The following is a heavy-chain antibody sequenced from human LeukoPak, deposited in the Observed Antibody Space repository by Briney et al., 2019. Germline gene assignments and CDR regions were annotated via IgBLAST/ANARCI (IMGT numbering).Heavy chain of an antibody. CDR3: AKRRRLGLTYYYYMDV. CDR1: GLTFSSYE. CDR2: ISGRGGST. Sequence: GGSLRLSCAPSGLTFSSYEMNWVRQAPGGGVEWVSAISGRGGSTYYTDSVKGRLTLSRENCKNTLYLKIHSVRADDTRVYYCAKRRRLGLTYYYYMDVWGKGTTVTVSS. J-gene: IGHJ6*03. V-gene: IGHV3-23*01. D-gene: IGHD1-7*01.